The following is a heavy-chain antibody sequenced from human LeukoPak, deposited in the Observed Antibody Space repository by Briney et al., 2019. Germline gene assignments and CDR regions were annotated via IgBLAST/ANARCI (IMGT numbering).Heavy chain of an antibody. D-gene: IGHD6-6*01. J-gene: IGHJ6*03. CDR3: ARAPWAARPAYYYYMDV. V-gene: IGHV1-18*01. CDR1: GYTFTSYG. CDR2: ISAYNGNT. Sequence: ASVKVSCKASGYTFTSYGTSWVRQATGQGLEWMGWISAYNGNTNYAQKLQGRVTMTTDTSTSTAYMELRSLRSDDTAVYYCARAPWAARPAYYYYMDVWGKGTTVTVSS.